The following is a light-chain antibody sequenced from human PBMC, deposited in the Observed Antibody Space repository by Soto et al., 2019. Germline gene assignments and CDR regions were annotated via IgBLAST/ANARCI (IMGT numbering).Light chain of an antibody. V-gene: IGKV3-11*01. J-gene: IGKJ4*01. CDR3: QQRSNWPPVT. CDR2: DAS. Sequence: EIMMTQSPATLSVSPGERATLSCRACQSVSSNLAWYQQKPGQAPRLLIYDASNRATGIPARFSGSGSGTDFTLTISSLEPEDFAVYYCQQRSNWPPVTFGGGTKVDI. CDR1: QSVSSN.